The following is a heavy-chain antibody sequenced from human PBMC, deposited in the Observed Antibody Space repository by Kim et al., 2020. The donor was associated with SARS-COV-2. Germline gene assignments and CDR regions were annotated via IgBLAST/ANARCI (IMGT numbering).Heavy chain of an antibody. D-gene: IGHD3-10*01. J-gene: IGHJ4*02. V-gene: IGHV3-30*01. CDR3: ARGYTGSYYTYFDY. Sequence: AESVHGRITISRDDAKNTLYLQLNSLRAEDTAVYYFARGYTGSYYTYFDYWGQGTLVTVSS.